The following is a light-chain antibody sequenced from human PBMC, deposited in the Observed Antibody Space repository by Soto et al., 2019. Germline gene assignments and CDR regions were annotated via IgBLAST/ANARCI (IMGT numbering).Light chain of an antibody. CDR3: QQYKSYPYT. J-gene: IGKJ2*01. CDR1: QSISVW. Sequence: DIQMTQSPSTLSASVGDRVTITCRASQSISVWLAWYQQKPGKAPKLLIYKASSLESGVPLRISGSGSGTEFTLTISSLQPDDFATYYCQQYKSYPYTFGQGTKLEIK. V-gene: IGKV1-5*03. CDR2: KAS.